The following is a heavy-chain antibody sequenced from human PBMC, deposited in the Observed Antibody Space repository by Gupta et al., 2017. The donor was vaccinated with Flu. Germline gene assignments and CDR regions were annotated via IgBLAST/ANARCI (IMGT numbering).Heavy chain of an antibody. CDR1: GGSISSSSYY. Sequence: QLQLQESGPGLVKPSETLSLTCTVAGGSISSSSYYWGWIRQPPGKGLEWIGSIYYSGSTYYNPSLKSRVTISVDTSKNQFSLKLSSVTAADTAVYYCARPFSRDGYNWDAFDIWGQGTMVTVSS. CDR3: ARPFSRDGYNWDAFDI. V-gene: IGHV4-39*01. D-gene: IGHD5-24*01. J-gene: IGHJ3*02. CDR2: IYYSGST.